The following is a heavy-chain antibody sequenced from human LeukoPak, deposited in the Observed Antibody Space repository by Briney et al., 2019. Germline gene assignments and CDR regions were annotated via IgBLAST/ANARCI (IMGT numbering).Heavy chain of an antibody. CDR2: IHTSGST. Sequence: PSETLSLTCIVSGGSISSGSYQWTWIRQPAGKGLEWIGRIHTSGSTNYNPSLKSRVTISVNTSKNQFSLKLSSVTAADTAVYYCARGMYSSSRLVYYYMDVWGKGTTVIVSS. CDR3: ARGMYSSSRLVYYYMDV. J-gene: IGHJ6*03. CDR1: GGSISSGSYQ. V-gene: IGHV4-61*02. D-gene: IGHD6-6*01.